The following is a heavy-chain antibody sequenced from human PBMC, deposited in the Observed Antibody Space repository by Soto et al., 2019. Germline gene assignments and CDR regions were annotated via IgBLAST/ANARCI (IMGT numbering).Heavy chain of an antibody. CDR2: VRSKTNNYAT. Sequence: DVQVVQSGGGLVQPGGSLTLSCAASGFAFNDSAMHWVRQASGKGLEWVARVRSKTNNYATAYPVSVRGRFTVSRDDSMGTTYLKMNSLKTEGTAMYYCTNNFVWGQGVLVTVSS. J-gene: IGHJ4*02. CDR1: GFAFNDSA. CDR3: TNNFV. V-gene: IGHV3-73*01. D-gene: IGHD2-15*01.